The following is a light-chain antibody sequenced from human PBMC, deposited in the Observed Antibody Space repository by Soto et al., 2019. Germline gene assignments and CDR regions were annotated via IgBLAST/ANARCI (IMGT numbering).Light chain of an antibody. CDR2: GAS. CDR3: HQYGGSPQT. V-gene: IGKV3-20*01. J-gene: IGKJ1*01. CDR1: QSVSNY. Sequence: EMLLTLAAGTLSLSPGERATLSCRASQSVSNYLAWYQRKPGQAPRLLIYGASSRATGIPDRFSGSGSGTDFTLTISRLEPEDFAVYYCHQYGGSPQTFGQGTKVDIK.